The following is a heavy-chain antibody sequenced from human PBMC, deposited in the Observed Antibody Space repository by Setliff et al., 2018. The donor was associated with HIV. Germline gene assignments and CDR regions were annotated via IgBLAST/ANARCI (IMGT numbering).Heavy chain of an antibody. CDR3: ARKYTGGPLDY. Sequence: ASVKVSCKASGYTFTSYGITWVRQAPGQGLEWMGWISTYNGNTHYAQKLQGRVTMTTDTSTSAAYMELRSLRSDDTAMYYCARKYTGGPLDYWGQGTLVTVSS. J-gene: IGHJ4*02. CDR1: GYTFTSYG. V-gene: IGHV1-18*01. D-gene: IGHD6-19*01. CDR2: ISTYNGNT.